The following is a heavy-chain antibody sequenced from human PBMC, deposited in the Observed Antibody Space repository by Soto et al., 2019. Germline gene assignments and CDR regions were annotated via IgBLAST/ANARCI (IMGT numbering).Heavy chain of an antibody. CDR2: ISGSGGST. CDR1: GFTFSSHA. J-gene: IGHJ4*02. D-gene: IGHD4-4*01. V-gene: IGHV3-23*01. Sequence: GGSLRLSCAASGFTFSSHAMSWVRQAPGKGLEWVSAISGSGGSTYYADSVKGRFTISRDNSKNTLYLQMNSLRAEDTAVYYCAQGRYDYSNPYWGQGTLVTVSS. CDR3: AQGRYDYSNPY.